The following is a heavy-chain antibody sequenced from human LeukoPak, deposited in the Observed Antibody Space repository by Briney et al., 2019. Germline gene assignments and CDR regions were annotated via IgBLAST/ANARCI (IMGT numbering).Heavy chain of an antibody. D-gene: IGHD6-13*01. CDR3: ASAEPRGIIWYPY. CDR2: IYHSGST. J-gene: IGHJ4*02. Sequence: SGTLSLTCAVSGASISSNNWWWSWVRQPPGKGLEWIGEIYHSGSTNYNPSLKSRVTMSVDKSKNQFSLNLSSVTAADTAVYYCASAEPRGIIWYPYWGQGTLVTVSS. CDR1: GASISSNNW. V-gene: IGHV4-4*02.